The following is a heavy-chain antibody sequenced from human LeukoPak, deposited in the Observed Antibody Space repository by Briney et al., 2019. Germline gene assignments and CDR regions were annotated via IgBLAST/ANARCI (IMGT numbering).Heavy chain of an antibody. V-gene: IGHV5-51*01. CDR1: GYRFTSYW. Sequence: GESLKIYCKGSGYRFTSYWIGWVRQMPGKGLEWMGIIYPGDSDTRYSPSFQGQVTISAHKSISTAHLKWRSLKASATAMYYCAREREHIVVVTATLHDAFDMWGQGKMVTVSS. CDR2: IYPGDSDT. D-gene: IGHD2-21*02. J-gene: IGHJ3*02. CDR3: AREREHIVVVTATLHDAFDM.